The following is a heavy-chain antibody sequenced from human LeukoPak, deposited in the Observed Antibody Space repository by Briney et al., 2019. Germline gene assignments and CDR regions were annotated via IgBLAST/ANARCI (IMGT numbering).Heavy chain of an antibody. CDR1: GGTFSSYA. V-gene: IGHV1-69*04. CDR3: ARSLVTGTTKDYYYYYGMDV. Sequence: ASVKVSCKASGGTFSSYAISWVRQAPGQGLEWMGRIISILGIANYAQKFQGRVTITADKSTSTAYMELSSLRSEDTAVYYCARSLVTGTTKDYYYYYGMDVWGQGTTVTVSS. CDR2: IISILGIA. D-gene: IGHD1-20*01. J-gene: IGHJ6*02.